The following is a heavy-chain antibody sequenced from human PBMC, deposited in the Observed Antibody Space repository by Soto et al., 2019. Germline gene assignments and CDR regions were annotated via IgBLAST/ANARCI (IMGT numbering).Heavy chain of an antibody. J-gene: IGHJ4*02. CDR1: GYTFTTFD. V-gene: IGHV1-8*01. Sequence: QVQLVQSGAEVKKPGASVKVSCRASGYTFTTFDVNWMRQASGQGPEWMGWMNPDSGDTDYVQSFQGRVTMTRDTSMNTAYMELSSLTFEDTAVYYCARNRRETGDFDYWGQGTLVTVSS. CDR3: ARNRRETGDFDY. CDR2: MNPDSGDT. D-gene: IGHD7-27*01.